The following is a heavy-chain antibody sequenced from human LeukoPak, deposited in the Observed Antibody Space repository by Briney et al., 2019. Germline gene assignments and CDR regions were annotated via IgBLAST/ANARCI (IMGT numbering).Heavy chain of an antibody. V-gene: IGHV3-13*01. CDR1: GFTFSSHD. D-gene: IGHD6-19*01. CDR3: ARSKSYSSGWTDFDC. J-gene: IGHJ4*02. Sequence: GGSLRLSCAASGFTFSSHDMHWVRHPTGKSLEWVSVIGTAGNTYYTDSVKGRFTISRENAKNSLYLQMDNLRAEDTAVYYCARSKSYSSGWTDFDCWGQGTLVTVSS. CDR2: IGTAGNT.